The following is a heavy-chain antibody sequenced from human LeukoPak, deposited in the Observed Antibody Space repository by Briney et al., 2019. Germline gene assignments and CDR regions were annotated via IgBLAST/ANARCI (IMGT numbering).Heavy chain of an antibody. CDR1: GDTFTSYY. D-gene: IGHD5-18*01. J-gene: IGHJ6*04. Sequence: ASVKVSCKASGDTFTSYYMHCVRHAPGQGLEWRGIINPSGGSTRYAQKFQGRVSMTRDTSTGTVYMELSSLRSEDTAVYYCARDADTAMVNLSNYYHGMDVWGKGRTVTVPS. V-gene: IGHV1-46*01. CDR3: ARDADTAMVNLSNYYHGMDV. CDR2: INPSGGST.